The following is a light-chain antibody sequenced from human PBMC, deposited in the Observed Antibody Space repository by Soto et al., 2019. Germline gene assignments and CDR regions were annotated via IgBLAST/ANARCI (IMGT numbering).Light chain of an antibody. CDR1: QSISSW. CDR2: DAS. J-gene: IGKJ1*01. V-gene: IGKV1-5*01. Sequence: DIHMTQSPSTLSASVGDRVTITCRASQSISSWLAWYQQKPGKAPKLLIYDASSLEIGVPSRFSGSGTGTEFTLTISSLQPDDFATYYCQQYNSYSWTFGQGTKVEI. CDR3: QQYNSYSWT.